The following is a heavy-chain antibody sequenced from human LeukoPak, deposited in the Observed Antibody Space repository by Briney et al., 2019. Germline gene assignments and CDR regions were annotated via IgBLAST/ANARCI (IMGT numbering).Heavy chain of an antibody. CDR2: IYWNDER. V-gene: IGHV2-5*01. J-gene: IGHJ4*02. D-gene: IGHD2-15*01. Sequence: SGPTLVNPTQTLTLTCTFSGFSHTTCGVGVGWICQPPGKALEWLTLIYWNDERRYTPSLKSRLTITKDTSKNQVVLTMTNMHPVDTGTYYCAREAYCSGGNCFDYWGQGALVTVSS. CDR3: AREAYCSGGNCFDY. CDR1: GFSHTTCGVG.